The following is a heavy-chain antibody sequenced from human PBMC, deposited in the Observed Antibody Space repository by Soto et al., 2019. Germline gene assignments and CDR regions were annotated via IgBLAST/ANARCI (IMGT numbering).Heavy chain of an antibody. CDR2: IWYDGSNK. D-gene: IGHD3-16*01. Sequence: GGSLRLSCAASGFTFSSYGMHWVRQAPGKGLEWVAVIWYDGSNKYYADSVKGRFTISRDNSKNTLYLQMNSLRAEDTAVYYCANQLGFPHPLGPWGQGTLVTVPS. CDR1: GFTFSSYG. CDR3: ANQLGFPHPLGP. V-gene: IGHV3-33*06. J-gene: IGHJ5*02.